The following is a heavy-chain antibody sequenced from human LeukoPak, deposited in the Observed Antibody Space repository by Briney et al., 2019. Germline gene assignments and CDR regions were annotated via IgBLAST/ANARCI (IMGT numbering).Heavy chain of an antibody. J-gene: IGHJ4*02. CDR2: ISYDGSNK. V-gene: IGHV3-30*18. CDR1: GSTFSSYG. D-gene: IGHD3-22*01. Sequence: GGSLRLSCAASGSTFSSYGMHWVRQAPGKGLEWVAVISYDGSNKYYADSVKGRFTISRDNSKNTLYLQMNNLRAEDTAVYYCAKDPARDSSGYYDYWGQGTLVTVSS. CDR3: AKDPARDSSGYYDY.